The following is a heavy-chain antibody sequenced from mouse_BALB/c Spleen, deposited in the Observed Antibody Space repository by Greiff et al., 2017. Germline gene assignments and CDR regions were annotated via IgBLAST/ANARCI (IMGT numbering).Heavy chain of an antibody. CDR3: ARARGSSPAWFAY. D-gene: IGHD1-1*01. V-gene: IGHV2-9*02. CDR2: IWAGGST. J-gene: IGHJ3*01. CDR1: GFSLTSYG. Sequence: VKLQQSGPGLVAPSQSLSITCTVSGFSLTSYGVHWVRQPPGKGLEWLGVIWAGGSTNYNSALMSRLSISKDNSKSQVFLKMNSLQTDDTAMYYCARARGSSPAWFAYWGQGTLVTVSA.